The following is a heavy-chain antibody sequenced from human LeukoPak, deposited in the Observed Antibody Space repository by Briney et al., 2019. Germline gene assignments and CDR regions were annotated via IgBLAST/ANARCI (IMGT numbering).Heavy chain of an antibody. J-gene: IGHJ3*02. D-gene: IGHD3-22*01. V-gene: IGHV1-18*01. CDR3: ARSGESSDSAAFDI. Sequence: VASVKVSCKASGYTFSSFAISWVRQAPGQGLEWMGWISPYNGNTNYAQKLQGRVTMTTDTSTITAYMELRSLRSDDTAVYYCARSGESSDSAAFDIWGQGTMVTVSS. CDR2: ISPYNGNT. CDR1: GYTFSSFA.